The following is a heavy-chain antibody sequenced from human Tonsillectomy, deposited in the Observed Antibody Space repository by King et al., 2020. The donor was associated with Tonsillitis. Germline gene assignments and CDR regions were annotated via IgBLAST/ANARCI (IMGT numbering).Heavy chain of an antibody. CDR3: DTVHDSSGWEFDY. D-gene: IGHD6-19*01. CDR2: IKSKTDGGTT. CDR1: GFTFSNAW. J-gene: IGHJ4*02. V-gene: IGHV3-15*07. Sequence: VQLVESGGGLVKPGGSLRLSCAASGFTFSNAWMNWVRQAPGKGLEWVGRIKSKTDGGTTDYAAPVKGRFTISRDDSKNTLYLQMNSLKTEDTAVYYCDTVHDSSGWEFDYWGQGTLVTVSS.